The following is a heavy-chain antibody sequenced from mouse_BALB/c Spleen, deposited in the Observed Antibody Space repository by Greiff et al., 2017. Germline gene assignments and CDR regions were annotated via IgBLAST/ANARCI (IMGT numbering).Heavy chain of an antibody. J-gene: IGHJ3*01. CDR1: GFTFSSFG. CDR3: ARGYYYGSSWFAY. Sequence: EVQLVESGGGLVQPGGSRKLSCAASGFTFSSFGMHWVRQAPEKGLEWVAYISSGSSTIYYADTVKGRFTISRDNPKNTLFLQMTSLRSEDTAMYYCARGYYYGSSWFAYWGQGTLVTVSA. V-gene: IGHV5-17*02. CDR2: ISSGSSTI. D-gene: IGHD1-1*01.